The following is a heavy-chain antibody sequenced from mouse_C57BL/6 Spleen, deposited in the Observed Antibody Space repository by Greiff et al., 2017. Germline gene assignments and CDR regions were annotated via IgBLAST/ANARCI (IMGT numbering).Heavy chain of an antibody. CDR3: ARRGTTVVATDYFDY. CDR1: GFTFSSYG. Sequence: DVKLVESGGDLVKPGGSLKLSCAASGFTFSSYGMSWVRQTPDKRLEWVATISSGGSYTYYPDSVKGRFTISRDNAKNTLYLQMSSLKSEDTAMYYCARRGTTVVATDYFDYWGQGTT. J-gene: IGHJ2*01. D-gene: IGHD1-1*01. CDR2: ISSGGSYT. V-gene: IGHV5-6*02.